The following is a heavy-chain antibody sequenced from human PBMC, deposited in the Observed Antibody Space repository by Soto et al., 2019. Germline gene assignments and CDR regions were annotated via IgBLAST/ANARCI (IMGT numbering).Heavy chain of an antibody. D-gene: IGHD3-3*01. J-gene: IGHJ4*02. CDR2: ISTTSSSI. Sequence: PGGSLRLSCAASGFTFSSYSMNWVRQAPGKGLEWISYISTTSSSIYYADSVKGRFTISRDNAKNSLFLQMNSLRGEDTAVYYCERKGVAFDYWGQGALVTVSS. V-gene: IGHV3-48*01. CDR1: GFTFSSYS. CDR3: ERKGVAFDY.